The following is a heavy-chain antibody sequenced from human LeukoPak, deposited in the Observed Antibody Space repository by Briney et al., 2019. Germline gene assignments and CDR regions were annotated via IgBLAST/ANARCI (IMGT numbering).Heavy chain of an antibody. V-gene: IGHV3-20*04. CDR3: ARVQQMATIDAFDI. D-gene: IGHD5-24*01. Sequence: GSLRLSCAASGFTFDDYGMSWVRQAPGKGLEWVSGINWNGGSTGYADSVKGRFTISRDNAKNSLYLQMNSPRAEDTALYYCARVQQMATIDAFDIWGQGTMVTVSS. CDR1: GFTFDDYG. J-gene: IGHJ3*02. CDR2: INWNGGST.